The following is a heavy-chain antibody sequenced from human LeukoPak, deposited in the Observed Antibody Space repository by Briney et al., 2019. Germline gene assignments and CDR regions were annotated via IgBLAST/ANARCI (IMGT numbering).Heavy chain of an antibody. CDR3: ARGGRSWHDILTGYYPLGVDY. D-gene: IGHD3-9*01. CDR2: IYYSGST. CDR1: GGSISSSSYY. J-gene: IGHJ4*02. V-gene: IGHV4-39*07. Sequence: SETLSLTCTVSGGSISSSSYYWGWIRQPPGKGLEWIGSIYYSGSTYYNPSLKSRVTISVDTSKNQFSLKLSPVTAADTAVYYCARGGRSWHDILTGYYPLGVDYWGQGTLVTVSS.